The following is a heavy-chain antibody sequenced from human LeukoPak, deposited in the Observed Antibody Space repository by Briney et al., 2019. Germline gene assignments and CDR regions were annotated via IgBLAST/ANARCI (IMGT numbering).Heavy chain of an antibody. Sequence: GGSLRLSCAASGFTSSSYAMHWVRQAPGKGLEWVAVISYDGSNKYYADSVKGRFTISRDNSKNTLYLQMNSLRAEDTAVYYCAGTTMVRGQPFDYWGQGTLVTVSS. CDR1: GFTSSSYA. CDR2: ISYDGSNK. D-gene: IGHD3-10*01. V-gene: IGHV3-30-3*01. J-gene: IGHJ4*02. CDR3: AGTTMVRGQPFDY.